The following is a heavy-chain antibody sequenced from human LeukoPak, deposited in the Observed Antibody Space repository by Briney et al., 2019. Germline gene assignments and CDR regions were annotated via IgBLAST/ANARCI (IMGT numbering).Heavy chain of an antibody. CDR1: GYTFTGYY. CDR2: INPNSGGT. D-gene: IGHD3-10*01. J-gene: IGHJ6*02. V-gene: IGHV1-2*06. Sequence: ASVKVSSKASGYTFTGYYMPWVRHAGGQGLAWMGRINPNSGGTNYAQKFQGRVTMTRDTSISTAYMELSRLRSDDTAVYYCARDSYGSGSMDVWGQGTTVTVSS. CDR3: ARDSYGSGSMDV.